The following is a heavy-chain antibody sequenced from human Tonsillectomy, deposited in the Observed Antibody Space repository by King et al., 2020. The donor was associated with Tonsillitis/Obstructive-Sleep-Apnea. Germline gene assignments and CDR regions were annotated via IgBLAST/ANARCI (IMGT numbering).Heavy chain of an antibody. V-gene: IGHV3-11*05. J-gene: IGHJ4*02. D-gene: IGHD4-11*01. CDR1: GFTFSDYY. Sequence: VQLVESGGGLVKPGGSLRLSCAASGFTFSDYYMSWIRQAPGKGLEWVSYISSSCSYTNYADSVKGRFTISRDNAKNSLYLQMNSLRAEDTAVYYCAGEYSNYGPPGKHSFDYWGQGTLVTVSS. CDR3: AGEYSNYGPPGKHSFDY. CDR2: ISSSCSYT.